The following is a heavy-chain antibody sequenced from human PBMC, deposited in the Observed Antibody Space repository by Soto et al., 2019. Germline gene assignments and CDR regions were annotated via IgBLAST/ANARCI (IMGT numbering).Heavy chain of an antibody. CDR2: INSDGSST. Sequence: GGSLRLACAASGFTFSSYWMHWVRQAPGKGLVWVSRINSDGSSTSYADSVKGRFTISRDNAKNTLYLQMNSLRAEDTAVYYCARVQMEGLERRFGMDVWGQGTTVTVSS. J-gene: IGHJ6*02. CDR1: GFTFSSYW. D-gene: IGHD1-1*01. V-gene: IGHV3-74*01. CDR3: ARVQMEGLERRFGMDV.